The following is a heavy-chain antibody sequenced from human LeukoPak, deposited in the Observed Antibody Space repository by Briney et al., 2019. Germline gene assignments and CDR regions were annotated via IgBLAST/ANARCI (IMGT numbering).Heavy chain of an antibody. CDR1: GGSISSYY. Sequence: SETLSLTCTVSGGSISSYYWSWIRQPPGKGLEWIGYIYYSGSTNYNPSLKSRVTISVDTSKNQFSLKLSSVTAADTAVYYCARTVGGSYYPYYYYYGMDVWGQGTTVTVSS. CDR3: ARTVGGSYYPYYYYYGMDV. D-gene: IGHD1-26*01. J-gene: IGHJ6*02. V-gene: IGHV4-59*12. CDR2: IYYSGST.